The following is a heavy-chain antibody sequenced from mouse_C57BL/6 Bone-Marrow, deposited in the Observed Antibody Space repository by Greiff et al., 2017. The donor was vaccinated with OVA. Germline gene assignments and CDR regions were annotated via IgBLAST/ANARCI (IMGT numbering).Heavy chain of an antibody. V-gene: IGHV1-69*01. Sequence: QVQLQQPGAELVMPGASVKLSCKASGYTFTSYWMHWVKQRPGQGLEWIGEIDPSDSYTNYNQKFKGKSTLTVDKSSSTAYMQLSSLTSEDSAVYYCARRMVTTGYYAMDYWGQGTSVTVSS. CDR1: GYTFTSYW. J-gene: IGHJ4*01. D-gene: IGHD2-2*01. CDR3: ARRMVTTGYYAMDY. CDR2: IDPSDSYT.